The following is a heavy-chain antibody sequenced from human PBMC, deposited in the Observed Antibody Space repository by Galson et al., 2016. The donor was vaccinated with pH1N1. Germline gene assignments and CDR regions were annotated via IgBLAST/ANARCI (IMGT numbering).Heavy chain of an antibody. CDR3: ARAFAQGDSY. CDR1: GFSLSSFW. CDR2: INQDGSVK. V-gene: IGHV3-7*01. J-gene: IGHJ4*02. Sequence: SLRLSCAASGFSLSSFWMTWVRQAPGKGLEWVANINQDGSVKYYVDSVKGRFTISRDSAKNSLYLQMDSLRAEDTAIYYCARAFAQGDSYWGQGTLVTVSS. D-gene: IGHD2-21*01.